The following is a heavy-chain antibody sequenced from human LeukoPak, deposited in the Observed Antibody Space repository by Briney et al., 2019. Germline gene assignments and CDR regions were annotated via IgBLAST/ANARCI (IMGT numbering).Heavy chain of an antibody. CDR3: AKRGINSWSEFDF. CDR2: MYYSGNT. Sequence: SETLSLTCSVFGGSISRYYWSWIRQPPGKGLEWIGYMYYSGNTNYNPSLKSRVTISVDTSKNQLSLKLTSVTAADTAVYYCAKRGINSWSEFDFWGQGALVTVSS. J-gene: IGHJ4*02. V-gene: IGHV4-59*08. D-gene: IGHD1-1*01. CDR1: GGSISRYY.